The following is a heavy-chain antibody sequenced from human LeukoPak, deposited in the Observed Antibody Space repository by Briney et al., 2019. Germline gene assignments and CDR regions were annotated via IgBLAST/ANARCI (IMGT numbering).Heavy chain of an antibody. CDR1: GGTFSSYA. CDR2: IIPIFGTA. D-gene: IGHD3-10*01. CDR3: ARDKGAATMVRGVIQEYGMDV. J-gene: IGHJ6*02. V-gene: IGHV1-69*01. Sequence: SVKVSCKASGGTFSSYAISWVRQAPGQGLEWMGGIIPIFGTANYAQKFQGRVTITADESTSTAYMELSSLRSEDTAVYYCARDKGAATMVRGVIQEYGMDVWGQGTTVTVSS.